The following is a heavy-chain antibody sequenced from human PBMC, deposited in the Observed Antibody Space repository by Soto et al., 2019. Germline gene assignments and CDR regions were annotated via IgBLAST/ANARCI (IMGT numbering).Heavy chain of an antibody. Sequence: QITLKESGPTLVKPTQTLTLTCTFSGLSLSTTGVGVGWIRQPPGKALEWRALIYWDDDKRHSPFLKSRLTITKDTPKNQVVLTITNMDPVDTATYYCVQSRCGGDCLQSYSSHSYYGLDVWGQGTTVTVSS. J-gene: IGHJ6*02. D-gene: IGHD2-21*02. CDR3: VQSRCGGDCLQSYSSHSYYGLDV. CDR1: GLSLSTTGVG. CDR2: IYWDDDK. V-gene: IGHV2-5*02.